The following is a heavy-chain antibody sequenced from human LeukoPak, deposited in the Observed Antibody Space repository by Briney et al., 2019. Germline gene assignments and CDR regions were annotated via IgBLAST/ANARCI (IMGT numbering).Heavy chain of an antibody. V-gene: IGHV3-21*01. CDR3: ARDYPSWHPGPIDY. CDR2: ISSSSSYI. J-gene: IGHJ4*02. D-gene: IGHD2-15*01. CDR1: GFTFSSYS. Sequence: GGSLRLSCAASGFTFSSYSMNWVRQAPGKGLEWVSSISSSSSYIYYADSVKGRFTISRDNAKSSLYLQMNSLRAEDTAVYYRARDYPSWHPGPIDYWGQGTLVTVSS.